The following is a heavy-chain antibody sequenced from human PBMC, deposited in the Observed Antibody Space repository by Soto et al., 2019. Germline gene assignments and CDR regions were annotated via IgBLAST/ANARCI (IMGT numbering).Heavy chain of an antibody. J-gene: IGHJ4*02. CDR1: GFTFSSYA. CDR3: TRVTSLVGDTHLGDY. V-gene: IGHV3-23*01. Sequence: HPGGSLRLSCAASGFTFSSYAMSWVRHAPGKGLEWVSAISGSGGSTYYADSVKGRFTISRDNAKNTVYLQMNSLRADDTAVYYCTRVTSLVGDTHLGDYWGRGTLVTVSS. CDR2: ISGSGGST. D-gene: IGHD1-26*01.